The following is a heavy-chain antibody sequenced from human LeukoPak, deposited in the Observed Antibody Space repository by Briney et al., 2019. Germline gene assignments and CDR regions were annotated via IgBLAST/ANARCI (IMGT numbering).Heavy chain of an antibody. V-gene: IGHV5-51*01. D-gene: IGHD2-2*01. Sequence: HGESLKISCKGSGYSFTSYWIGWVRQMPGKGLEWMGIIYPGDSDTTYSPSFQGQVTISADKSISTAYLQWSSLRASDTAMYYCARLVASHGDYYYGMDVWGQGTTVTVSS. CDR3: ARLVASHGDYYYGMDV. CDR2: IYPGDSDT. CDR1: GYSFTSYW. J-gene: IGHJ6*02.